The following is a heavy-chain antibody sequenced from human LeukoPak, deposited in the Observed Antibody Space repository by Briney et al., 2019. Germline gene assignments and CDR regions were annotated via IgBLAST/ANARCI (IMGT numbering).Heavy chain of an antibody. J-gene: IGHJ4*02. CDR2: IYYSGST. CDR3: ARAYYYGSEYYFDH. V-gene: IGHV4-39*01. D-gene: IGHD3-10*01. Sequence: SETLSLTCTVSGGSISSSSYYWGWIRQPPGKGLEWIGSIYYSGSTYYNPSLKSRVTISVDTSKNQFSLKLSSVTAADTAVYYCARAYYYGSEYYFDHWGQGTLVTVSS. CDR1: GGSISSSSYY.